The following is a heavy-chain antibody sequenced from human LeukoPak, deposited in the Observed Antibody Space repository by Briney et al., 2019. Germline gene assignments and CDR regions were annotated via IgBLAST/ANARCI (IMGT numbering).Heavy chain of an antibody. CDR3: ARQGITGTTDAFDI. V-gene: IGHV5-51*01. J-gene: IGHJ3*02. CDR2: IHPGASDT. Sequence: PGESLQISCQGSGYNFISYWIGWVRLLPGKGLQWMGIIHPGASDTKYSPSLQGQVTISADKSISTAYLQWSSLKASDTAMYYCARQGITGTTDAFDIWGQGTMVTVSS. D-gene: IGHD1-14*01. CDR1: GYNFISYW.